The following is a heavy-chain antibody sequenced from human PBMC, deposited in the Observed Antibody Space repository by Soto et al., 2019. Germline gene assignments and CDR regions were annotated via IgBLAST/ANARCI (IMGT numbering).Heavy chain of an antibody. V-gene: IGHV4-30-4*01. CDR2: IYYSGST. J-gene: IGHJ6*02. CDR3: ATTTLAYQLGMDV. CDR1: GGSISSCDYY. D-gene: IGHD2-2*01. Sequence: PSETLSLTCTVSGGSISSCDYYWSWIRQPPGKGLEWIGYIYYSGSTYHNPSLKSRVTISVDTSKNQFSLKLSSVTAADTAVYYCATTTLAYQLGMDVWGQGNAATASS.